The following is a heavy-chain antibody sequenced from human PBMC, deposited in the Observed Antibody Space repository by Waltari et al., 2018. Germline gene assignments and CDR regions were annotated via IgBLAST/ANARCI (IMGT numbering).Heavy chain of an antibody. CDR2: IHRSGRT. CDR1: GDSMNTNYW. J-gene: IGHJ4*02. D-gene: IGHD5-12*01. Sequence: QVQLQESGPGLVKPSGTLSLTCSVSGDSMNTNYWWSWVRQAPGKGLEWIGQIHRSGRTHYLPSLESRVATSIDTSKNEFSLEVTSATAADTAVYFCARDRGRGLYLDSWGQGILVTVSP. V-gene: IGHV4-4*02. CDR3: ARDRGRGLYLDS.